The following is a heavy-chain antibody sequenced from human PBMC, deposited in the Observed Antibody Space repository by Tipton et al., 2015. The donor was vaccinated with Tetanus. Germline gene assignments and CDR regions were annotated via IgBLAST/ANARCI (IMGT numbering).Heavy chain of an antibody. CDR2: VRTTTNSYAT. J-gene: IGHJ4*02. Sequence: SLRFSCAASGFTFSGSAMHWVRQASGKGLEWVGRVRTTTNSYATESGASVKGRFTISRDDSKNTAYLQMNSLKIEDTAVYYCTTGYDFWSGIPPYWGQGTLVTVSS. V-gene: IGHV3-73*01. CDR3: TTGYDFWSGIPPY. CDR1: GFTFSGSA. D-gene: IGHD3-3*01.